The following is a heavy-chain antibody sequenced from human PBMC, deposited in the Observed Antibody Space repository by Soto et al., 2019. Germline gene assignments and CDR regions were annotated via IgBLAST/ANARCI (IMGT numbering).Heavy chain of an antibody. Sequence: QITLKESGPTLVKPTQTLTLTCTFSGFSLSASGVGVGWIRQPPGKALEWLAIIYWDDAKHYSPSLKSSLTITKDTLKNPVVLTMTNMDPVDTATYYCAPKGGGDRILDYWGQGTLVTVSS. CDR3: APKGGGDRILDY. J-gene: IGHJ4*02. D-gene: IGHD3-16*01. CDR1: GFSLSASGVG. V-gene: IGHV2-5*02. CDR2: IYWDDAK.